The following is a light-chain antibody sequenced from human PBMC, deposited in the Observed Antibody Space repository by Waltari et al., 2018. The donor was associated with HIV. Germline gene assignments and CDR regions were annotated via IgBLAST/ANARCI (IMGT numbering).Light chain of an antibody. J-gene: IGLJ1*01. Sequence: QSALTQPASVSGSPGQSITISCTDSSSDMSTYNRVSWYQQFPGKAPKLIIYEVGNRPSGVSTRFSGSQSGNTASLTISGLQAEDEADYYCISYTTTNYYVFGPGTWVTVL. V-gene: IGLV2-14*01. CDR2: EVG. CDR1: SSDMSTYNR. CDR3: ISYTTTNYYV.